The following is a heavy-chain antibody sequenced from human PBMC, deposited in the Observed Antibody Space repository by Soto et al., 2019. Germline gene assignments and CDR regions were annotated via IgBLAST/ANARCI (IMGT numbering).Heavy chain of an antibody. CDR1: GFTFSSYA. V-gene: IGHV3-48*02. J-gene: IGHJ3*02. D-gene: IGHD1-26*01. CDR3: VRDDKWAFDI. CDR2: ISVGSGSI. Sequence: EAHLVESGGGLVQPGRSRRLSCAASGFTFSSYAFNWVRQAPGKGLEWISYISVGSGSIFYADSVKGRFTISRDDAQNSLYLQMNTLGDDDTAIYFCVRDDKWAFDIWGQGTTVIVSS.